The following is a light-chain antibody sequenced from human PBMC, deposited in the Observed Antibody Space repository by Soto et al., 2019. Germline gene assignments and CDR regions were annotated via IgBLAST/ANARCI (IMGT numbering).Light chain of an antibody. J-gene: IGKJ1*01. CDR2: GAS. CDR3: QQYNNWRT. Sequence: EIVMTQSPATLSVSPGERATISCRASQGVSSNLAWYQQKPGQAPRLLIYGASTRATGIPARFSGSGSGTEFTLTISSLQSEDFAVYYCQQYNNWRTFGQGTKVDIK. CDR1: QGVSSN. V-gene: IGKV3-15*01.